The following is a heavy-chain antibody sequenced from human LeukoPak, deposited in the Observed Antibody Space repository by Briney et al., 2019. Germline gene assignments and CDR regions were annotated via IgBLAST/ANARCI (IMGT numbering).Heavy chain of an antibody. CDR3: AKVDFWSGNWFDP. Sequence: AGGSLRLSCAASGFTFSSYGMHWVRQAPGKGLEWVAFIRYDGSNKYYADSVKGRFTISRDNSKNTLYLQMNSLRAEDTAVYYCAKVDFWSGNWFDPWGQGTLVTVSS. CDR2: IRYDGSNK. CDR1: GFTFSSYG. J-gene: IGHJ5*02. V-gene: IGHV3-30*02. D-gene: IGHD3-3*01.